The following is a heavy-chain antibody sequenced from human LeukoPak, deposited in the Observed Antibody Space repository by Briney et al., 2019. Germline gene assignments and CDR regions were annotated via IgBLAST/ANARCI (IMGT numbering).Heavy chain of an antibody. CDR3: ARDTRARGFCSGGSCSFFDY. J-gene: IGHJ4*02. Sequence: GSSVKVSCKASGGTFSSYAISWVRQAPGQGLEWMGGIIPIFGIANYAQKFQGRVTITADKSTSTAYMELSSLRSEDTAMYYCARDTRARGFCSGGSCSFFDYWGQGTLVTVSS. CDR1: GGTFSSYA. CDR2: IIPIFGIA. V-gene: IGHV1-69*17. D-gene: IGHD2-15*01.